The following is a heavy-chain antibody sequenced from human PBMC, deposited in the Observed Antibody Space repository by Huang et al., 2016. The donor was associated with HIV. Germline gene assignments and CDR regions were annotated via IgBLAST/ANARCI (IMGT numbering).Heavy chain of an antibody. J-gene: IGHJ5*02. D-gene: IGHD3-10*01. CDR2: INHLGSP. V-gene: IGHV4-34*02. CDR3: ARDATKNPRGWFDP. CDR1: GGSLSGDY. Sequence: QVHLQQWGAGLLKSAETLSLTCAVYGGSLSGDYWGWLRQTPGKGLEWIGEINHLGSPNYNPSLKSRVSISMDGSKKQFSLKLRSISDADTAVYFCARDATKNPRGWFDPWGQGTLVTVSS.